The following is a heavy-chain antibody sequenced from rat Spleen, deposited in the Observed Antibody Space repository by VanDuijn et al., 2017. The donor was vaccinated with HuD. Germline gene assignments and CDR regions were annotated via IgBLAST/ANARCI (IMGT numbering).Heavy chain of an antibody. V-gene: IGHV3-1*01. D-gene: IGHD1-7*01. Sequence: EVQLQESGPGLVKPSQSLSLTCSVTGYSITSTFWGWIRKFPGNKMEWMGYISFSRSTTYNPSLKSRISISRDTSKNQFFLQLNSVTTEDTATYYCARYRNTMGLFDYWGQGVMVTVSS. CDR1: GYSITSTF. CDR2: ISFSRST. J-gene: IGHJ2*01. CDR3: ARYRNTMGLFDY.